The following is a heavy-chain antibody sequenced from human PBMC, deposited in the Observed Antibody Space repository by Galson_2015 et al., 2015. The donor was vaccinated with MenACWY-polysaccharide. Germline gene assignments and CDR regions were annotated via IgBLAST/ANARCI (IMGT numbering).Heavy chain of an antibody. CDR1: GFTFSSYW. J-gene: IGHJ4*02. CDR3: ARVRWGTAARYYFDS. Sequence: SLRLSCAASGFTFSSYWMIWVRQAPGKGLKWVANIKQDGSEKYYVDSVKGRFTISRDNANNSLYLQMNSLRDEDTAVYYCARVRWGTAARYYFDSWGQGSLVTVSS. CDR2: IKQDGSEK. D-gene: IGHD6-6*01. V-gene: IGHV3-7*01.